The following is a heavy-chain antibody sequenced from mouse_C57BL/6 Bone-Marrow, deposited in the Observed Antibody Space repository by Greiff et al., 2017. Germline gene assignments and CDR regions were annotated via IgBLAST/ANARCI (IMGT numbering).Heavy chain of an antibody. CDR3: ARYGNYGSRYFDV. Sequence: QVQLQQPGAELVMPGASVKLSCKASGYTFTSYWMHWVKQRPGQGLEWIGEIDPSDSYTNYNQKFKGKSTLTVDKSSSTAYMQLSSLTSEDSAVYYCARYGNYGSRYFDVWGTGTTVTVSS. J-gene: IGHJ1*03. D-gene: IGHD2-1*01. V-gene: IGHV1-69*01. CDR1: GYTFTSYW. CDR2: IDPSDSYT.